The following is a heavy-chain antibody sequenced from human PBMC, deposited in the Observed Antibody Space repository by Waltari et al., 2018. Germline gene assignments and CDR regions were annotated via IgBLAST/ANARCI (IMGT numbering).Heavy chain of an antibody. V-gene: IGHV5-51*01. CDR3: AKHIMITFGGVIVDAFDI. D-gene: IGHD3-16*02. CDR2: IYPGDSDT. J-gene: IGHJ3*02. CDR1: GYSFTSYW. Sequence: EVQLVQSGAEVKKPGESLKISCKGSGYSFTSYWIGWVRQMPGKGLEWMGIIYPGDSDTRYSPSFQGQVTISADKSISTAYLQWSSLKASDTAMYYFAKHIMITFGGVIVDAFDIWGQGTMVTVSS.